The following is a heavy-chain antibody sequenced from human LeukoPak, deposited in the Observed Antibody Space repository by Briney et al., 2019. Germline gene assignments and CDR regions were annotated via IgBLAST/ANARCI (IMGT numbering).Heavy chain of an antibody. J-gene: IGHJ4*02. V-gene: IGHV3-21*01. CDR2: ISKSSSYI. D-gene: IGHD2-15*01. CDR3: ASSYCSGGSCYAFDY. Sequence: PGGSLRLSCAASGFTFSSYSMNWVRQAPGKGLEWVSCISKSSSYIDYAGSAKGRFTISRDNAKNSLYLQMNSLRAEDTAVYYCASSYCSGGSCYAFDYWGQGTLVTVSS. CDR1: GFTFSSYS.